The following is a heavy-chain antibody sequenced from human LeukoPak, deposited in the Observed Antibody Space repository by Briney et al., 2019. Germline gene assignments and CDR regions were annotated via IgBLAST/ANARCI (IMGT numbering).Heavy chain of an antibody. J-gene: IGHJ4*02. CDR3: TSPAGSENSDY. Sequence: GGSLRLSCAASGSTFSGSAMHWVRQASGKGLEWIGRIRNKTKNYATAYAESVKGRFSISRDDSRNMAFLQMNSLKTEDTAVYYCTSPAGSENSDYWGQGTLVTVSS. D-gene: IGHD6-19*01. V-gene: IGHV3-73*01. CDR1: GSTFSGSA. CDR2: IRNKTKNYAT.